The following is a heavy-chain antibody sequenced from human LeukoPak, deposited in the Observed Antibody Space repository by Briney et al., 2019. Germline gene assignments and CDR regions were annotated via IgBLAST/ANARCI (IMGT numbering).Heavy chain of an antibody. J-gene: IGHJ6*02. D-gene: IGHD3-3*01. CDR2: ISGSSSYI. Sequence: MSGGSLRLSCAASGFTFSSYSMNWVRQAPGKGLEWVSSISGSSSYIYYADSVKGRFTISRDNAKNSLYLQMNSLRAEDTAVYYCARDMEEWLIRYGMDVWGQGTTVTVSS. CDR1: GFTFSSYS. CDR3: ARDMEEWLIRYGMDV. V-gene: IGHV3-21*01.